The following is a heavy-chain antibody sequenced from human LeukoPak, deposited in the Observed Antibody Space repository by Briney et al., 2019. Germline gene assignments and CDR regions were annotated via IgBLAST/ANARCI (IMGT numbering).Heavy chain of an antibody. V-gene: IGHV1-18*01. Sequence: ASVKVSCKASGYTFTRYGISWVRQAPGQGVGGWDGISAYNGNTNYAQKLQGRVTMTTDTSTSTAYMELRSLRSDDTAVYYWARDRDYGVVYGMDVWGQGTTVTVSS. CDR3: ARDRDYGVVYGMDV. J-gene: IGHJ6*02. CDR1: GYTFTRYG. CDR2: ISAYNGNT. D-gene: IGHD4-17*01.